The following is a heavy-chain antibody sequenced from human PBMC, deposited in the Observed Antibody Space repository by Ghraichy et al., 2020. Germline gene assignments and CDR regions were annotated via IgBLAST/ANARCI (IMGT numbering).Heavy chain of an antibody. J-gene: IGHJ4*02. D-gene: IGHD3-16*02. V-gene: IGHV3-7*03. CDR3: ARVMGVDGVIDHFLDN. Sequence: GGSLRLSCAASGFTFSSYWMSWVRQAPGKGLEWVANINREGSGKRYGDSVKGRFTISRDNAKNSLYLQMSSLRAEDTAVYYCARVMGVDGVIDHFLDNWGQGILVTVSS. CDR2: INREGSGK. CDR1: GFTFSSYW.